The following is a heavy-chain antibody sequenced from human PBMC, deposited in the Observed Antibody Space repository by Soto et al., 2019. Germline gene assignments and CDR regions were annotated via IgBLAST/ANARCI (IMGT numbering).Heavy chain of an antibody. Sequence: ASVKVSCKVSGYTLPELPIHWVRQAPGKGLEWMGGFDPEDGEPIYAQKFQGRVTMTQDTSTDTAYMEMSSLTSEDTAVYYCAAQPTYFDFWSDYPPWFGPWGQGTLVTVSS. CDR3: AAQPTYFDFWSDYPPWFGP. V-gene: IGHV1-24*01. CDR2: FDPEDGEP. D-gene: IGHD3-3*01. J-gene: IGHJ5*02. CDR1: GYTLPELP.